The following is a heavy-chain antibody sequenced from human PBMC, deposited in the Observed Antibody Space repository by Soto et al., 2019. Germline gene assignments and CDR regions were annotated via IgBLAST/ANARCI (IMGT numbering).Heavy chain of an antibody. Sequence: PGGSLRLSCADSGFTFSSYGMHWVRKAPGKGLGWVAVISYDGSNKYYADSVKGRFTIPRDNSKNTLYLQMNSLRAEDTSVYYCAKDSGFLEWLFLFDYWGQGTLVTVSS. D-gene: IGHD3-3*01. CDR2: ISYDGSNK. CDR3: AKDSGFLEWLFLFDY. J-gene: IGHJ4*02. CDR1: GFTFSSYG. V-gene: IGHV3-30*18.